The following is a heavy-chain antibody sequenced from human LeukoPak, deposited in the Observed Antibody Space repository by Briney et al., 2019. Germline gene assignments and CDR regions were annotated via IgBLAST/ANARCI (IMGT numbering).Heavy chain of an antibody. J-gene: IGHJ1*01. V-gene: IGHV3-73*01. Sequence: GGSLRLSCAASGFTFSGSAMHWVRQASGKGLEWVGRIRSKANNYATAYAASVTGRFTISRDDSKNTPYLQMDSLKTEDTAVYYCTFGSGSSHWGQGTLVTVSS. CDR2: IRSKANNYAT. CDR1: GFTFSGSA. CDR3: TFGSGSSH. D-gene: IGHD3-10*01.